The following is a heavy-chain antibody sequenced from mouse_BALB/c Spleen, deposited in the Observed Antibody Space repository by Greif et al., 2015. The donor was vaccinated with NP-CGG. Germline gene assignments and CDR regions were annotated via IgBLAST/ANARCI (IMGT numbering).Heavy chain of an antibody. Sequence: DVKLQESGPDLVKPSQSLSLTCTVTGYSITSGYSWHWIRQFPGNKLEWMGYIHYSGSTNYNPSLKSRISITRDTSKNQFFQQLNSVTTEDTATYYCARRDGYYVWFAYWGQGTLVTVSA. CDR3: ARRDGYYVWFAY. V-gene: IGHV3-1*02. CDR2: IHYSGST. CDR1: GYSITSGYS. D-gene: IGHD2-3*01. J-gene: IGHJ3*01.